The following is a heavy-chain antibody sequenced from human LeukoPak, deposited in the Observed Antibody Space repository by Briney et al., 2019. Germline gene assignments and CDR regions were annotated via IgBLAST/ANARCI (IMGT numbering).Heavy chain of an antibody. CDR1: GFSFSKYW. V-gene: IGHV3-7*01. Sequence: QAGGSLRLSCAAAGFSFSKYWMRWVRQAPGKGLEWVADIEQDGGEKYYVDSVKGRFTISRDNAKNSLYLQMSSLRAEDTAVYYCTRTARSYNYDIWSGYSADWGQGTLVTVSS. D-gene: IGHD3-3*01. J-gene: IGHJ4*02. CDR2: IEQDGGEK. CDR3: TRTARSYNYDIWSGYSAD.